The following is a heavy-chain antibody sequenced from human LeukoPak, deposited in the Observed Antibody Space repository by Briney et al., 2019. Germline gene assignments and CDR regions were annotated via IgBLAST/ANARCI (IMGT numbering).Heavy chain of an antibody. CDR1: GGSISSGGYY. J-gene: IGHJ3*02. V-gene: IGHV4-61*08. Sequence: SETLSLTCTVSGGSISSGGYYWSWIRQHPGKGLEWIGYIYYSGSTNYNPSLKSRVTISVDTSKNQFSLKLSSVTAADTAVYYCARLVVTATYDAFDIWGQGTMVTVSS. CDR2: IYYSGST. D-gene: IGHD2-21*02. CDR3: ARLVVTATYDAFDI.